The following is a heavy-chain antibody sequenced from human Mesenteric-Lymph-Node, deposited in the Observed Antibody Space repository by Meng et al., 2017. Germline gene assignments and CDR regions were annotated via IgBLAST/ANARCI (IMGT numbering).Heavy chain of an antibody. CDR2: ISGSGGST. V-gene: IGHV3-23*01. CDR1: GFTFSSYA. CDR3: AKVRSGWYHDY. J-gene: IGHJ4*02. Sequence: GESLKISCAASGFTFSSYAMSWVRQAPGKGLEWVSAISGSGGSTYYADSVKGRFTISRDNSKNTLYLQMNSLRAEDTAVYYCAKVRSGWYHDYWGQGTLVTVSS. D-gene: IGHD6-19*01.